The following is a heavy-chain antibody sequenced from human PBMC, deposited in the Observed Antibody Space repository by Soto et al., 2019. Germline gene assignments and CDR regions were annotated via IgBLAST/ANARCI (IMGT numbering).Heavy chain of an antibody. CDR3: AKGSPITMIVVVITTRTTNGPFDY. V-gene: IGHV3-23*01. Sequence: PGGSLRLSCAASGFTFSSYAMSWVRQAPGKGLERVSAISGSGGSTYYADSVKGRFTISRDNSKDTLYLQMNSLRAEDTAVYYCAKGSPITMIVVVITTRTTNGPFDYWGQGTLVTVS. J-gene: IGHJ4*02. D-gene: IGHD3-22*01. CDR2: ISGSGGST. CDR1: GFTFSSYA.